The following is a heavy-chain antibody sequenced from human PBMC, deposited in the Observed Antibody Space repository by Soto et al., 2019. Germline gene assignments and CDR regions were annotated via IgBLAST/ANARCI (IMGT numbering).Heavy chain of an antibody. J-gene: IGHJ6*02. CDR2: FDPEDGET. CDR3: ATVYGGYDTRGLYYYYYGMDV. D-gene: IGHD5-12*01. CDR1: GYTLTELS. V-gene: IGHV1-24*01. Sequence: ASVKVSCKVSGYTLTELSMHWVRQAPGKGLEWMGGFDPEDGETIYAQKFQGRVTMTEDTSTDTAYMELSSLRSEDTAVYYCATVYGGYDTRGLYYYYYGMDVWGQGTTVTVSS.